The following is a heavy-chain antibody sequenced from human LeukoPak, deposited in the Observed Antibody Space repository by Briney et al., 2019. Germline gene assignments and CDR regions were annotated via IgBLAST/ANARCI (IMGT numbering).Heavy chain of an antibody. CDR2: IYTSGST. J-gene: IGHJ4*02. D-gene: IGHD1-1*01. Sequence: SQTLSLTCTVSGGSISSGSYYWSWIRQPAGKGLEWIGRIYTSGSTNYNPSLKSRVTISVDTSKNQFSLKLSSVTAADTAVYYCARDGSTQCDYWGQGTLVTVSS. V-gene: IGHV4-61*02. CDR1: GGSISSGSYY. CDR3: ARDGSTQCDY.